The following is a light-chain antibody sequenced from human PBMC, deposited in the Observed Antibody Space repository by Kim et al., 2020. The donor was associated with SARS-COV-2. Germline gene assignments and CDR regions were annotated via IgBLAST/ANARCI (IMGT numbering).Light chain of an antibody. V-gene: IGKV3-15*01. CDR1: QSVSSK. CDR3: QQYDDWHPWT. Sequence: SPGETATLSCRASQSVSSKVAWYQQKPGQAPRLLIYDASTRATGSPARFSGSGSGTDFTLTISSLQSEDLAVYHCQQYDDWHPWTFGQGTKVDIK. CDR2: DAS. J-gene: IGKJ1*01.